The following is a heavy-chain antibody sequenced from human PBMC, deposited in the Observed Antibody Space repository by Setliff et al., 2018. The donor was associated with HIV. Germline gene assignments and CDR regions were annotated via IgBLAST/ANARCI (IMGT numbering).Heavy chain of an antibody. Sequence: SETLSLTCTVSGGSISSSSHYRGWIRQPPGKGLEWIGSIYYSGGTYYNPSLKSRVTISVDTSKNQFSLKLSSVTAADTAVYYCAREAEYYYDKGGAFDIWGQGTMVTVSS. J-gene: IGHJ3*02. CDR2: IYYSGGT. D-gene: IGHD3-22*01. CDR3: AREAEYYYDKGGAFDI. V-gene: IGHV4-39*07. CDR1: GGSISSSSHY.